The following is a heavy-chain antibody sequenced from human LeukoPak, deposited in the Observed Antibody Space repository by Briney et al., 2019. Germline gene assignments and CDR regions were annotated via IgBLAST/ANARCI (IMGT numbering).Heavy chain of an antibody. CDR3: ARDSALGSMVRGYMDV. D-gene: IGHD3-10*01. Sequence: GRSLRLSCAASGFTFSSYAMHWVRQAPGKGLEYVSAISSNGGSTYYANSVKGGFTISRDNSKNTLYLQMGSLRAEDMAVYYCARDSALGSMVRGYMDVWGKGTTVTISS. CDR2: ISSNGGST. J-gene: IGHJ6*04. CDR1: GFTFSSYA. V-gene: IGHV3-64*01.